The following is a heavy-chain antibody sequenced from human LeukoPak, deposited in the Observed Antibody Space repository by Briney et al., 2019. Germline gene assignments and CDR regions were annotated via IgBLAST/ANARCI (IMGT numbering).Heavy chain of an antibody. V-gene: IGHV3-9*01. CDR2: ISWNSASI. CDR1: GFKLGDYA. Sequence: GGSLRLSCIGSGFKLGDYAMHWVRQAPGKGLEWVSGISWNSASIGYADSVKGRFTISRDNAKNSLYLQMNSLRAEDTALYYCAKSLGYSYGLFDYWGQGTLVTVSS. D-gene: IGHD5-18*01. J-gene: IGHJ4*02. CDR3: AKSLGYSYGLFDY.